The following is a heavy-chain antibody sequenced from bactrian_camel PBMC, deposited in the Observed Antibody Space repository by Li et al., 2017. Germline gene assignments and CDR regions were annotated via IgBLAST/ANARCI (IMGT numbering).Heavy chain of an antibody. CDR3: AARFGTSWGLLLDAQTYYI. V-gene: IGHV3S55*01. Sequence: HVQLVESGGGSVQAGGSLRLSCAASRLIYGTYRMAWFRQAPGKEREGVAAVDSNGATSYADSVKGRFTISRDAAKMYLQMNSLQPGDTAMYYCAARFGTSWGLLLDAQTYYIWGQGTQVTVS. CDR1: RLIYGTYR. D-gene: IGHD2*01. CDR2: VDSNGAT. J-gene: IGHJ4*01.